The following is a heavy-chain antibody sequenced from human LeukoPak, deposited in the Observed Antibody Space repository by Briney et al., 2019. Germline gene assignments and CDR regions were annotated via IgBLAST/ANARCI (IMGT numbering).Heavy chain of an antibody. CDR2: MNPNSGNT. CDR3: ARGGGGINYYYYYYMDV. V-gene: IGHV1-8*03. CDR1: GYTFTSYD. Sequence: GASVKVSCKASGYTFTSYDINWVRQATGQGLEWMGWMNPNSGNTGYAQKFQGRVTITRNTSISTAYMELSSLRSEDTAVYYCARGGGGINYYYYYYMDVWGKGTTVTVSS. D-gene: IGHD3-16*01. J-gene: IGHJ6*03.